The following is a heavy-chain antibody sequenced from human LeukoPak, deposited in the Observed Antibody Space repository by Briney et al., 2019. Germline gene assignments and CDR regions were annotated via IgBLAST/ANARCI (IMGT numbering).Heavy chain of an antibody. D-gene: IGHD2-2*02. CDR3: ARGPYAYTSSATLGTYNWFDP. V-gene: IGHV5-51*01. CDR2: IYPGDSHT. CDR1: GYSFPNYW. Sequence: GESLKISCKGSGYSFPNYWIGWVRQMPGKGLEWMGIIYPGDSHTRYSPSFQDQVTISVDKSISTAYLQWSSLKASDTAMYYCARGPYAYTSSATLGTYNWFDPWGQGSLVTVSS. J-gene: IGHJ5*02.